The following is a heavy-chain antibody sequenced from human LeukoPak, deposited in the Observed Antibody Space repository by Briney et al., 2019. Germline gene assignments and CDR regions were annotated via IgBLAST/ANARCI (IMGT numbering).Heavy chain of an antibody. CDR2: IRYDGSNK. J-gene: IGHJ4*02. CDR3: AKVALVVVPAAIPENYYFDY. V-gene: IGHV3-30*02. Sequence: GGSLRLSCAASGFIFSSYGMHWVRQAPGKGLEWVAFIRYDGSNKYYADSVKGRFTISRDNSKNTPYLQMNSLRAEDTAVYYCAKVALVVVPAAIPENYYFDYWGQGTLVTVSS. CDR1: GFIFSSYG. D-gene: IGHD2-2*02.